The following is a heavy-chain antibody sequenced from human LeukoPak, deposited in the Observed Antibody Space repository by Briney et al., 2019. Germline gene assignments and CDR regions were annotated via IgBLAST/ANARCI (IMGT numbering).Heavy chain of an antibody. CDR1: GFAFGICT. CDR2: ISYDGGNQ. D-gene: IGHD4-17*01. V-gene: IGHV3-30*04. CDR3: ARERYGDCYKEYYYGMDV. Sequence: GGSLRLSCAASGFAFGICTLHWVRQVPGKGLEWMAAISYDGGNQHYADSMKGRFTISRDNSKNTLYLQMNSLRAEDTAVYYCARERYGDCYKEYYYGMDVWGQGTTVTVSS. J-gene: IGHJ6*02.